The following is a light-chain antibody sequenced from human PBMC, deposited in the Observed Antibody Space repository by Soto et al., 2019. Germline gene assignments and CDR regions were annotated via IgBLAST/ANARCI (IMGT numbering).Light chain of an antibody. J-gene: IGKJ2*01. Sequence: DIQMTQSPSSLSASVGDRVTITCRASQSISSYLNWYQQKPGKAPKLLIYAASSLQSGVPSRFSGSGSGTDFTLTISSLQPEDFATYYCQHSYSTPYTFGQGTEVDIK. CDR3: QHSYSTPYT. CDR2: AAS. V-gene: IGKV1-39*01. CDR1: QSISSY.